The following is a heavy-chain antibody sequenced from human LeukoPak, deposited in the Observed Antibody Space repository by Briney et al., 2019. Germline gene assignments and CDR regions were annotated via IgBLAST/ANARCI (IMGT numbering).Heavy chain of an antibody. J-gene: IGHJ4*02. CDR3: AKGRGRLWAGSDY. CDR2: ISGSGGST. D-gene: IGHD4/OR15-4a*01. Sequence: TGGSLRLSCAASGFTFSSYAMSWVRQAPGKGLEWVSAISGSGGSTHYADSVKGRFTISRDNSKNTLYLQMNSLRAEDTAVYYCAKGRGRLWAGSDYWGQGTLVTVSS. CDR1: GFTFSSYA. V-gene: IGHV3-23*01.